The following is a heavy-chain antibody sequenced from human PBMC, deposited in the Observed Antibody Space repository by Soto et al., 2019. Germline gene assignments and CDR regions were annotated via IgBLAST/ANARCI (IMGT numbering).Heavy chain of an antibody. D-gene: IGHD1-1*01. Sequence: ASVKVSCKASGYTFTSYDIYWVRQATGQGLEWMGWMNPNTGNSGYAQKFQGRVTVTSDTSISTAHMELSSLRSEDTAVYYCARRAETNGWNGFGADKYYFDFWGQGTLVTVSS. CDR1: GYTFTSYD. CDR2: MNPNTGNS. CDR3: ARRAETNGWNGFGADKYYFDF. V-gene: IGHV1-8*01. J-gene: IGHJ4*02.